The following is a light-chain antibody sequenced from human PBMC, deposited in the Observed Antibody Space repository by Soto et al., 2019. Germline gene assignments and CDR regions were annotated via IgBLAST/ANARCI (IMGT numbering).Light chain of an antibody. Sequence: QSALTQPRSVSGSPGQSVTISCTGTSRDVGAYNSVSWYQQHPGKAPKLLLYDVSRRPSGVPDRFSASKSDNTASLTISGLQAEDEADYYYCSYAGSNTVIFGGGTQLTVL. V-gene: IGLV2-11*01. J-gene: IGLJ2*01. CDR1: SRDVGAYNS. CDR2: DVS. CDR3: CSYAGSNTVI.